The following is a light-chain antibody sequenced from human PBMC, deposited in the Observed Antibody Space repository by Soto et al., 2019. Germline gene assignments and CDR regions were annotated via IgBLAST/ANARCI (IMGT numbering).Light chain of an antibody. J-gene: IGLJ1*01. V-gene: IGLV2-14*01. CDR2: EVS. Sequence: QSALTQPASVSGAPGQSIAISCTGTSSDVGGDNYVSWYQQHPGKAPKLILYEVSDRPSGVSSRFSGSKSGSTASLTISGLQAEDEGDYYCCSPTTTSTLVFGTGTKLTVL. CDR1: SSDVGGDNY. CDR3: CSPTTTSTLV.